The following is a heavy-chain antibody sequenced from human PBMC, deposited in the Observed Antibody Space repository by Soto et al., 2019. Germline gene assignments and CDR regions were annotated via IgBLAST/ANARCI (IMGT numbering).Heavy chain of an antibody. CDR1: GFTVSSNY. Sequence: PGGSLRLSCAASGFTVSSNYMSWVRQAPGKGLEWVSVIYSGGSTYYADSVKGRFTISRDNSKNTLYLQMNSLRAEDTAVYYCARDPFPQNPTMIVDSFDYWGQGTLVTVSS. D-gene: IGHD3-22*01. CDR3: ARDPFPQNPTMIVDSFDY. V-gene: IGHV3-66*01. CDR2: IYSGGST. J-gene: IGHJ4*02.